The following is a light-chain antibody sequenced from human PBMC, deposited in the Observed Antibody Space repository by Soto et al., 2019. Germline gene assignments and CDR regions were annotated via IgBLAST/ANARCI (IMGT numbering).Light chain of an antibody. Sequence: QSVLTQSPSASGTPGQKVTIVCSGRTSNIGTNSVNWYQQLPGRAPKLLIYSNNQRPSGVPDRFSGSKSGTSASLAISGLQSEDEADYYCAVWDDSLNGLWVFGGGTKVTVL. V-gene: IGLV1-44*01. J-gene: IGLJ3*02. CDR3: AVWDDSLNGLWV. CDR1: TSNIGTNS. CDR2: SNN.